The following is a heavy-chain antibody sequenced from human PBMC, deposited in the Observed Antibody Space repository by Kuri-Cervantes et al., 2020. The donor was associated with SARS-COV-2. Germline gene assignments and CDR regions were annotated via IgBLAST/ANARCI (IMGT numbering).Heavy chain of an antibody. CDR2: INPNSGGT. J-gene: IGHJ4*02. CDR1: GYTFTGYY. CDR3: AKEIQYSYKRTNFDS. Sequence: ASVKVSCKASGYTFTGYYMHWVRQAPGQGLEWMGWINPNSGGTNYAQKFQGWVTMTRDTSISTVYMELSRLRSDDTAVYCCAKEIQYSYKRTNFDSWGQGTLVTVSS. D-gene: IGHD1-14*01. V-gene: IGHV1-2*04.